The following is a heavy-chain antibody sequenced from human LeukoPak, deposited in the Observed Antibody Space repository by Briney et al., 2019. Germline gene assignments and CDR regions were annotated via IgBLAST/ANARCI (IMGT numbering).Heavy chain of an antibody. CDR2: IHHDGGNE. D-gene: IGHD2-2*01. V-gene: IGHV3-30*02. Sequence: PGGSLRLSCAASGFTFSTYGMHWVRQAPDKELEWVAFIHHDGGNEYNGDSVKGRFTISRDNSKNTLYLQMNSLRPEDTAVYYCARGLPSSTRTYNWFDPWGPGTLVTVSS. CDR3: ARGLPSSTRTYNWFDP. J-gene: IGHJ5*02. CDR1: GFTFSTYG.